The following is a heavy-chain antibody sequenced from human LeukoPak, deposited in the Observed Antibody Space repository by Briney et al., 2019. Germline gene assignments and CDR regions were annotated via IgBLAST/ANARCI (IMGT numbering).Heavy chain of an antibody. CDR3: RGSARPHYNYYMDV. V-gene: IGHV4-59*08. D-gene: IGHD6-6*01. J-gene: IGHJ6*03. CDR1: GGSISSYY. CDR2: IYYSGST. Sequence: SETLSLTCTVSGGSISSYYWSWIRQPPGKGLEWIGYIYYSGSTYYNPSLKSRVTISVDTPKNQFSLKVNSVTAADAAVYYCRGSARPHYNYYMDVWGKGTTVTVSS.